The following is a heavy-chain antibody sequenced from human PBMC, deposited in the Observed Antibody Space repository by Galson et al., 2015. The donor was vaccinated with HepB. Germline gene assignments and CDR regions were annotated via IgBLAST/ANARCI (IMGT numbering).Heavy chain of an antibody. D-gene: IGHD3-3*02. J-gene: IGHJ5*02. CDR3: ARDRSPISLHSCFDP. Sequence: SLRLSCAASGFTFTTYGMSWVRQAPGKGLEWVSSISHSSTYKYYTDSVKGRFTISRDNAKKSLFLQMNSLRADDTAVYYCARDRSPISLHSCFDPWGQGTLVTVSS. CDR1: GFTFTTYG. V-gene: IGHV3-21*01. CDR2: ISHSSTYK.